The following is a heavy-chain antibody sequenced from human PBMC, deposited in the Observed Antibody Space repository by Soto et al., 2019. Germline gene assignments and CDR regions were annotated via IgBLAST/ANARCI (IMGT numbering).Heavy chain of an antibody. CDR2: IYPGDSDT. J-gene: IGHJ4*02. CDR3: ARALGVPYSSSWYHGFDY. D-gene: IGHD6-13*01. V-gene: IGHV5-51*01. CDR1: GYSFTSYW. Sequence: GESLKISCKGSGYSFTSYWIGWVRQMPGKGLEWMGIIYPGDSDTRYSPSFQGQVTISADKSISTAYLQWSSLKASDTAFYYCARALGVPYSSSWYHGFDYWGQGTLVTAPQ.